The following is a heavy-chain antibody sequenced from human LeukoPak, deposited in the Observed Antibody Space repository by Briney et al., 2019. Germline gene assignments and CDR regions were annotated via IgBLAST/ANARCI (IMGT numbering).Heavy chain of an antibody. Sequence: GGSLRLSCAASGFTVSSNYMSWVRQAPGKGLEWVSVIYSGGSTYYADSVKGRFTISRDNSKNTLYLQMNSLRAEDTAVYYCARERVDSSGWTEGIDYWGQGTLVTVSS. D-gene: IGHD6-19*01. J-gene: IGHJ4*02. CDR1: GFTVSSNY. V-gene: IGHV3-66*01. CDR3: ARERVDSSGWTEGIDY. CDR2: IYSGGST.